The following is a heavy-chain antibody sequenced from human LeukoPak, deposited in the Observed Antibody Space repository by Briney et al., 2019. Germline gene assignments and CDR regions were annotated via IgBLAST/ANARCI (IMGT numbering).Heavy chain of an antibody. D-gene: IGHD5-12*01. V-gene: IGHV3-7*01. Sequence: DSVKGRLTISRDNAKKSLHLQMNSLRAEDTAVYYCARDEYSGLYYYMDVWGKGTTVTVSS. CDR3: ARDEYSGLYYYMDV. J-gene: IGHJ6*03.